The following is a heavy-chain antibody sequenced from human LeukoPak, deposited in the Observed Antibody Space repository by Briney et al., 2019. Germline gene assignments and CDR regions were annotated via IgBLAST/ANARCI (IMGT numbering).Heavy chain of an antibody. V-gene: IGHV3-30*01. CDR1: GFTFSSYA. CDR2: ISYDGSNK. D-gene: IGHD2-2*01. J-gene: IGHJ4*02. Sequence: GGSLRLSCAASGFTFSSYAMHWVRQAPGKGLEWVAVISYDGSNKYYADSVKGRFTISRDNSKNTLYLQMNSLRAEDTAVYYCARDGGDIVVVPSHSLFDYWGQGTLVTVSS. CDR3: ARDGGDIVVVPSHSLFDY.